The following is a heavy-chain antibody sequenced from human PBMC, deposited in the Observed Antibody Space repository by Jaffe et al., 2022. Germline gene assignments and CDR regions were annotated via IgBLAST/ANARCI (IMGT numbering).Heavy chain of an antibody. J-gene: IGHJ3*02. D-gene: IGHD4-17*01. CDR1: GFTFSSYA. CDR3: AKDISGPLLTVPEDAFDI. Sequence: EVQLLESGGGLVQPGGSLRLSCAASGFTFSSYAMSWVRQAPGKGLEWVSAISGSGGSTYYADSVKGRFTISRDNSKNTLYLQMNSLRAEDTAVYYCAKDISGPLLTVPEDAFDIWGQGTMVTVSS. CDR2: ISGSGGST. V-gene: IGHV3-23*01.